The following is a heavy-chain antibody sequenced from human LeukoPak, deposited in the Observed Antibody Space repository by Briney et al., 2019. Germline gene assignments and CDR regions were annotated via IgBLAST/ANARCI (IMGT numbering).Heavy chain of an antibody. CDR2: MYHSGTT. Sequence: SSETLSLTCTVSGDSINSLDLWSWVRQPPGKGLEWIGEMYHSGTTHSNPSVKSRVTISIDKSKNQFFLNLSSVTAADTAVYYCAGLVGRYSSGLYYYYFDYWGQGTLVTVSS. V-gene: IGHV4-4*02. D-gene: IGHD3-22*01. CDR3: AGLVGRYSSGLYYYYFDY. CDR1: GDSINSLDL. J-gene: IGHJ4*02.